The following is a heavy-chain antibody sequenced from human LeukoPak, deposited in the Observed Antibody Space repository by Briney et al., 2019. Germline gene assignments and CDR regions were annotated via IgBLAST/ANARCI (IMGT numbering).Heavy chain of an antibody. V-gene: IGHV4-59*08. Sequence: SETLSLTCTVSGGSITSYYWTWIRQPPGKGLEWIGFFHYSGSSKYHPSLESRITISMDTSKNQFSLRLNSVTAADTAIYFCARRDVLTGYYAFDIWGQGTMVTVSS. J-gene: IGHJ3*02. CDR2: FHYSGSS. D-gene: IGHD3-9*01. CDR1: GGSITSYY. CDR3: ARRDVLTGYYAFDI.